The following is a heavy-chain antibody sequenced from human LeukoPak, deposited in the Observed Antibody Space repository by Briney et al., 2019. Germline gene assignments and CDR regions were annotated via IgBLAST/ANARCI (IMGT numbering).Heavy chain of an antibody. CDR2: INPSGGST. D-gene: IGHD3-22*01. CDR3: ARGEYYYDSSGYYYPD. CDR1: GYTFTSYY. J-gene: IGHJ4*02. Sequence: ASVKVSCKASGYTFTSYYMHWVRQAPGQGLEWMGIINPSGGSTSYAQKFQGRVTMTRDMSTSTVYMELSSLRSEDTAVYYCARGEYYYDSSGYYYPDWGQGTLVTVSS. V-gene: IGHV1-46*01.